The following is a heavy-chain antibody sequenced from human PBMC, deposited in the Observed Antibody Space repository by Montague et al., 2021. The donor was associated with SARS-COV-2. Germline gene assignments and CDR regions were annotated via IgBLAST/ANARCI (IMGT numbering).Heavy chain of an antibody. CDR2: IHHSGST. D-gene: IGHD3-10*01. CDR1: GGSFSTYS. V-gene: IGHV4-34*01. Sequence: SETLSLTCAVHGGSFSTYSWNWIRQPPGKGLEWIGEIHHSGSTNYNPSLKSRVTISADTSKNQFSLKLTSVAAADTAVYYRARLGDRVVPSPILGVGPYYSYYYMDVWGKGTTVTVSS. CDR3: ARLGDRVVPSPILGVGPYYSYYYMDV. J-gene: IGHJ6*03.